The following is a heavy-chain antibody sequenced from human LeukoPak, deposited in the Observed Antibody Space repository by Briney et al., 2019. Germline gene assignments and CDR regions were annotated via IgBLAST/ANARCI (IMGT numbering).Heavy chain of an antibody. J-gene: IGHJ4*02. CDR1: GYTFSSYA. CDR2: INAGVGNT. CDR3: AKDGDYYDSSGYHD. Sequence: ASVKVSCKASGYTFSSYAIHWVRQAPGQGLEWMGWINAGVGNTKYSEKFQGRVTITADESTSTAYMELSSLRSEDTAVYYCAKDGDYYDSSGYHDWGQGTLVTVSS. V-gene: IGHV1-3*01. D-gene: IGHD3-22*01.